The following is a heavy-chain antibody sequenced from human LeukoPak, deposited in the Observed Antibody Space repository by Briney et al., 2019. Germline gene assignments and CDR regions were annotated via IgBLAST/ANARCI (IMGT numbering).Heavy chain of an antibody. CDR1: GFSFSTYE. CDR3: AELGITMIGGV. V-gene: IGHV3-48*03. D-gene: IGHD3-10*02. Sequence: GGSLRLSCAASGFSFSTYEMNWVRQAPGKGLEWVSYISSTVSTIYYADSVKGRFTISRDNAKNSLYLQMNSLRAEDTAVYYCAELGITMIGGVWGKGTTVTISS. CDR2: ISSTVSTI. J-gene: IGHJ6*04.